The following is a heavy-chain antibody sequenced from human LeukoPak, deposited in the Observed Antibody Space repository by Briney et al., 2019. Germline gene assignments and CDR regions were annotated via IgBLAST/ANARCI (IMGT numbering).Heavy chain of an antibody. V-gene: IGHV3-23*01. J-gene: IGHJ4*02. CDR2: ISGSGGST. D-gene: IGHD5-18*01. Sequence: GGSLRLSCAASGFTFSSYAMSWVRQAPGKGLEWVSTISGSGGSTYYADSVKGRFTISRDNSKDTLYLQMNSLRAEDTAVYYCAKDLRGYSYGVFDYWGQGTLVPVSS. CDR1: GFTFSSYA. CDR3: AKDLRGYSYGVFDY.